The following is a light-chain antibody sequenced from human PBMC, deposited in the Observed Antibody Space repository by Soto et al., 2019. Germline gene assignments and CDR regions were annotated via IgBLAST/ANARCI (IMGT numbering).Light chain of an antibody. V-gene: IGKV1-39*01. J-gene: IGKJ3*01. CDR3: QQSHNTPFT. Sequence: IQMTQSPSSLSASVGDRVTITCRASQSISNDLNWYQHKPGTAPKLLIYAMSSVQSGVPSRFSGSGYGTDFTLTISSLQPEDFATYFCQQSHNTPFTFGPGTKVDIK. CDR2: AMS. CDR1: QSISND.